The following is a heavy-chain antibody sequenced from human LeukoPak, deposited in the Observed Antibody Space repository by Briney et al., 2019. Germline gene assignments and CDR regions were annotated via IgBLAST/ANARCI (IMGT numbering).Heavy chain of an antibody. V-gene: IGHV4-39*07. Sequence: SETLSLTCTVSGGSISSSSYYWGWIRQPPGKGLEWIGSIYYSGSTYYNPSLKSRVTISVDTSKNQFSLKLSSVTAADTAVYYCARGISMVGYYYYYGMDVWGQGTTVTVSS. CDR1: GGSISSSSYY. J-gene: IGHJ6*02. D-gene: IGHD3-10*02. CDR2: IYYSGST. CDR3: ARGISMVGYYYYYGMDV.